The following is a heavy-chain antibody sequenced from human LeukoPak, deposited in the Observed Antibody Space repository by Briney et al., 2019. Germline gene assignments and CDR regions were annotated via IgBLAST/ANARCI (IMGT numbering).Heavy chain of an antibody. CDR1: GFTFGDYA. CDR3: TRAPHPRCSSSGCYLDY. J-gene: IGHJ4*02. Sequence: GRSLRLSCSTSGFTFGDYAMSWVRQAPGKGLEWVGFIQAKAYGGATKYAASVNVRFSISRDDSQSIDKLQMNDLKTEDTAVYYCTRAPHPRCSSSGCYLDYWGQGTLVTVSS. V-gene: IGHV3-49*04. D-gene: IGHD2-2*01. CDR2: IQAKAYGGAT.